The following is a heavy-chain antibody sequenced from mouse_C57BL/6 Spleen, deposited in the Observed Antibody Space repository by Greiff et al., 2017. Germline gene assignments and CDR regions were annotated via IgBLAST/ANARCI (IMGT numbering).Heavy chain of an antibody. D-gene: IGHD4-1*01. V-gene: IGHV14-4*01. CDR1: GFNIKDDY. Sequence: VQLQQSGAELVRPGASVKLSCTASGFNIKDDYMHWVKQRPEQGLEWIGWIDPENGDTEYASKFQGKATITADTSSNTAYLQLSSLTSEDTTVYYCTTPSNWDLYYYARDYWGQGTSVTVSS. CDR2: IDPENGDT. J-gene: IGHJ4*01. CDR3: TTPSNWDLYYYARDY.